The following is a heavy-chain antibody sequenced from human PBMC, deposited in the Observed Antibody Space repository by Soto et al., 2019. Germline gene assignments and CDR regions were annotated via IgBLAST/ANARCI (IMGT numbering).Heavy chain of an antibody. V-gene: IGHV3-30*18. CDR2: ISYDGINK. J-gene: IGHJ6*02. CDR1: GFTFSSYG. D-gene: IGHD5-18*01. Sequence: QVQLVESGGGVVQPGRSLRLSCAASGFTFSSYGMHWVRQAPGKGLEWVAGISYDGINKNHVDSENGRITISRDNSKNALFLQMNSLRAEDTAVYYCTKTPAMADYYTYGLDVWGQGTTVPVAS. CDR3: TKTPAMADYYTYGLDV.